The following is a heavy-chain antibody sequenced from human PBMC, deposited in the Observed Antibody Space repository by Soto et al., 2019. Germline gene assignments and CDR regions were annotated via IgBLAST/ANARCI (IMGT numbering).Heavy chain of an antibody. J-gene: IGHJ5*02. V-gene: IGHV4-34*01. CDR1: VGSFSGYY. Sequence: SETLSLTCAFYVGSFSGYYWSCIRHPPGKWLEWIGEINHSGSTNYNPSLKSRVTISVDTSKNQFSLKLSSVTAADTAVYYCARAPYFYDILTGYYIFWFEPWGQGTLVTVSS. CDR2: INHSGST. D-gene: IGHD3-9*01. CDR3: ARAPYFYDILTGYYIFWFEP.